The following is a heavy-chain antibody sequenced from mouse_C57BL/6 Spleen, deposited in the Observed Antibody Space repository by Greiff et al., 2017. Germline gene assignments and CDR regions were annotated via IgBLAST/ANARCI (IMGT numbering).Heavy chain of an antibody. CDR3: ARGITTVVGEAWFAY. CDR2: IDPNSGGT. D-gene: IGHD1-1*01. J-gene: IGHJ3*01. CDR1: GYTFTSYW. Sequence: QVQLQQPGAELVKPGASVKLSCKASGYTFTSYWMHWVKQRPGRGLEWIGRIDPNSGGTKYNEKFKSKATLTVDKPSSTAYMQLSSLTSEDSAVYYCARGITTVVGEAWFAYWGQGTLVTVSA. V-gene: IGHV1-72*01.